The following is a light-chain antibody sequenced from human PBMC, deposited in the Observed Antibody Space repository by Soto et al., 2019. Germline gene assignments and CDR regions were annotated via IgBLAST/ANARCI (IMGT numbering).Light chain of an antibody. CDR2: TTS. CDR1: QNIHNY. Sequence: DIRMTQSPSSLSASVGDRVTITCRSSQNIHNYLNWYQQKPGKAPNLLIYTTSTLQSGLPSRFSGGGSGTDFTITISSLQPEDVATYYCQQSYSDNTFGPGTKVDLK. V-gene: IGKV1-39*01. J-gene: IGKJ3*01. CDR3: QQSYSDNT.